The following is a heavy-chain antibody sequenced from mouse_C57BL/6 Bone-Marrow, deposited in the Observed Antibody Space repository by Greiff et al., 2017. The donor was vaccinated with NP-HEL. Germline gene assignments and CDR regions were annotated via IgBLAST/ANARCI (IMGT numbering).Heavy chain of an antibody. Sequence: EADGGLVQPKGSLKLSCAASGFSFNTYAMNWVRQAPGKGLEWVARVRSKSNNYATYYADSVKDRFTISRDDSESMLYLQMNNLKTEDTAMYYCVSLITTVSPMDYWGQGTSVTVSS. D-gene: IGHD1-1*01. J-gene: IGHJ4*01. CDR1: GFSFNTYA. CDR3: VSLITTVSPMDY. CDR2: VRSKSNNYAT. V-gene: IGHV10-1*01.